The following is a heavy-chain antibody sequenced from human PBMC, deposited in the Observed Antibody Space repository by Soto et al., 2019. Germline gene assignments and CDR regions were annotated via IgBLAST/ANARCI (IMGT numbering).Heavy chain of an antibody. CDR2: IFYSRST. CDR1: ADSISSSRDS. Sequence: SETLSLSSTVSADSISSSRDSWGCIRQTPGKGLECIGRIFYSRSTYYNTSLKSRVTISVDTSKNQYSLKLSSVTAADTAVYYCARHLTYCSAGSCYSDFPYYGMDVWGQGTTVS. D-gene: IGHD2-15*01. CDR3: ARHLTYCSAGSCYSDFPYYGMDV. J-gene: IGHJ6*02. V-gene: IGHV4-39*01.